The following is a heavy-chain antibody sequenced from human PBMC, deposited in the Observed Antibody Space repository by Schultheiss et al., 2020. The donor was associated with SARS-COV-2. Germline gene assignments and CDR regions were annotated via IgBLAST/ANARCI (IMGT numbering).Heavy chain of an antibody. J-gene: IGHJ6*02. D-gene: IGHD6-6*01. Sequence: GGSLRLSCAASGFTFSNSDMNWVRQAPGKGLEWVAVISYDGTKKYYADSVKGRFTISRDNSKNTLYLQMNSLRPEDTAVYYCAKDLSGWYSSSSLYGMDVWGQGTTVTVSS. V-gene: IGHV3-30*18. CDR2: ISYDGTKK. CDR1: GFTFSNSD. CDR3: AKDLSGWYSSSSLYGMDV.